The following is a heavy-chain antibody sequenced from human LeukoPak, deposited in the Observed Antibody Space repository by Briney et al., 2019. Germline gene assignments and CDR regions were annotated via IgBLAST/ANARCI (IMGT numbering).Heavy chain of an antibody. CDR3: AKDVSYYGSGSYLDY. D-gene: IGHD3-10*01. CDR2: ISASGGSP. Sequence: GGTLRLSCAASGFTFSSYAMTWVRQAPGKGLEWVSGISASGGSPYYADSVKGRFTISRDNSKNTLYLQMNSLRAEDTAVYYCAKDVSYYGSGSYLDYWGQGTLVTVSS. CDR1: GFTFSSYA. V-gene: IGHV3-23*01. J-gene: IGHJ4*02.